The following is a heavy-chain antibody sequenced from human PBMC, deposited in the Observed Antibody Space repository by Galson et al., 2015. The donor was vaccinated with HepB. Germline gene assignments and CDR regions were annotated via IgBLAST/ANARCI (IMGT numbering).Heavy chain of an antibody. D-gene: IGHD3-22*01. Sequence: SVKVSCKASGYTFLTYGISWVRQAPGRGLEWMGWIQPYPGNTNYAQQLQGRVTMNTETITTTVHMQMGSLRSDDTAIYSCSRDPYDLSGYLLGYFDYWCQGTLVTVSS. CDR2: IQPYPGNT. CDR1: GYTFLTYG. J-gene: IGHJ4*02. V-gene: IGHV1-18*01. CDR3: SRDPYDLSGYLLGYFDY.